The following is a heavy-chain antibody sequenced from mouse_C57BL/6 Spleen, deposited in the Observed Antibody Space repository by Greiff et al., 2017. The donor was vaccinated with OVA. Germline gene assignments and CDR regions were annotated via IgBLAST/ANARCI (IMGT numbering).Heavy chain of an antibody. CDR1: GYAFTNYL. V-gene: IGHV1-54*01. CDR2: INPGSGGT. J-gene: IGHJ4*01. CDR3: AREDAMDY. Sequence: VQLQQSGAELVRPGTSVKVSCKASGYAFTNYLIEWVKQRPGQGLEWIGVINPGSGGTNYNEKFKGKATLTADKSSSTAYMQLSILSSEDSAVYFCAREDAMDYWGQGTSVTVSS.